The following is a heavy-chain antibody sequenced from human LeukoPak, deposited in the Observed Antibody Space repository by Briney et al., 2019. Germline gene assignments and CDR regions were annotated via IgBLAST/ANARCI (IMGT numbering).Heavy chain of an antibody. V-gene: IGHV1-46*01. Sequence: GASVKVSCKASGYTFTGYYMHWVRQAPGQGLEWMGIINPSGGSTSYAQKFQGRVTMTRDTSTSTVYMELSSLRSEDTAVYYCARDQAYSSGWLKSAYYYYGMDVWGQGTTVTVSS. D-gene: IGHD6-19*01. CDR2: INPSGGST. CDR3: ARDQAYSSGWLKSAYYYYGMDV. J-gene: IGHJ6*02. CDR1: GYTFTGYY.